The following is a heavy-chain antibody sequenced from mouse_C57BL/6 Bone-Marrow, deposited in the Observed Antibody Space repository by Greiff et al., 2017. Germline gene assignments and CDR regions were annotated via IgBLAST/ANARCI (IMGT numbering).Heavy chain of an antibody. Sequence: GGGLVQPKGSLKLSCAASGFTFNTYAMHWVRQAPGKGLEWVARIRSKSSNYATYYADSVKDRFTISRDDSQSMLYLQMNNLKTEDTAMYYCVRESFITTVEGGYAMDYWGQGTSVTVSS. D-gene: IGHD1-1*01. CDR1: GFTFNTYA. J-gene: IGHJ4*01. CDR3: VRESFITTVEGGYAMDY. V-gene: IGHV10-3*01. CDR2: IRSKSSNYAT.